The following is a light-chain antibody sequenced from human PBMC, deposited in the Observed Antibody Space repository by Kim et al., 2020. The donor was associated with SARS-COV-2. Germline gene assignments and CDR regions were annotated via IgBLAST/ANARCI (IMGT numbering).Light chain of an antibody. Sequence: QSALTQPPSVSGSPGQSVTISCTGTSSDVGSYNRVSWYQQPPGTAPKLMIYEVSNRPSGVPDRFSGSKSGNTASLTISGLQAEDEADYYCSSYTSSSTGWVFGGGTQLTVL. CDR3: SSYTSSSTGWV. CDR2: EVS. CDR1: SSDVGSYNR. V-gene: IGLV2-18*02. J-gene: IGLJ3*02.